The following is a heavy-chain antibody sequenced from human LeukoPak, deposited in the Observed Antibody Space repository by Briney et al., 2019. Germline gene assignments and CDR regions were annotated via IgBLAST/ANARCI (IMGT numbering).Heavy chain of an antibody. J-gene: IGHJ4*02. Sequence: ASVKVSCKASGGTFSSYAISWVRQAPGQGLEWMGRIIPILGIANYAQKFQGRVTITADKSTSTAYMELSSLRSEDTAVYYCARVGRGHSYGDDYWGQGTLVTVSS. CDR3: ARVGRGHSYGDDY. V-gene: IGHV1-69*04. CDR2: IIPILGIA. CDR1: GGTFSSYA. D-gene: IGHD5-18*01.